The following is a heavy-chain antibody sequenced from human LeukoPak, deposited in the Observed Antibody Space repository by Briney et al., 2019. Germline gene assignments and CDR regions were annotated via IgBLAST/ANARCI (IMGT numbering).Heavy chain of an antibody. J-gene: IGHJ4*02. CDR1: GYTFTGYY. D-gene: IGHD2-2*01. V-gene: IGHV1-2*02. CDR3: ARDLGRSLLYRLPGY. CDR2: INPNSGGT. Sequence: ASVKVSCKASGYTFTGYYMHWVRQAPGQGLEWMGWINPNSGGTNYAQKFQGRVTMTRDTSISTAYMELSRLRSDDTAVYYCARDLGRSLLYRLPGYWGQGTLVTVSS.